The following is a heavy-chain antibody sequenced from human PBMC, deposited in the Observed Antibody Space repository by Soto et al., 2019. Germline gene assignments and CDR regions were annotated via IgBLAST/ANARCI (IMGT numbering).Heavy chain of an antibody. J-gene: IGHJ4*02. CDR2: IKQDGSEK. V-gene: IGHV3-7*01. Sequence: HPVGTLCLSCASSVCTFSSYWMSCVRDPPGKGLEWVANIKQDGSEKYYVDSVEGRFTISRDNAKNSLYLQMNSLRAEDTAVYYCASGTSGFEYLGQGTLVNVSS. CDR1: VCTFSSYW. CDR3: ASGTSGFEY. D-gene: IGHD2-2*01.